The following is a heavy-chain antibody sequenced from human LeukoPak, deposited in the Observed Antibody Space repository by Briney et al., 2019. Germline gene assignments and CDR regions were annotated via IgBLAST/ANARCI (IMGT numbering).Heavy chain of an antibody. D-gene: IGHD3-22*01. Sequence: GGSLRLSCTASGFTFGDYAMSWFRQAPGKGLEWVGFIRSKAYGGTTEYAASVKGRLTISRDDSKSIAYLQMNSLKTEDTAVYYCTRVDTYYYDSSGYYSNYYFDYWGQGTLVTVSS. CDR3: TRVDTYYYDSSGYYSNYYFDY. V-gene: IGHV3-49*03. J-gene: IGHJ4*02. CDR2: IRSKAYGGTT. CDR1: GFTFGDYA.